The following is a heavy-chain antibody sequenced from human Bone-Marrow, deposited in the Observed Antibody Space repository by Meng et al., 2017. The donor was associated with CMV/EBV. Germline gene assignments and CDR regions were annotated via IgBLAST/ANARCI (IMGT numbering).Heavy chain of an antibody. V-gene: IGHV3-74*01. CDR1: GCNVNKYA. D-gene: IGHD2-2*01. CDR2: INGDENST. Sequence: SGCNVNKYAMSWVRQATGKGQVWESRINGDENSTSYADSVKGRLTISRDNAKNTLFLQMTSLRAEDTAVYYCARGVTPAGVTPLRYWGQGTLVTVSS. J-gene: IGHJ4*02. CDR3: ARGVTPAGVTPLRY.